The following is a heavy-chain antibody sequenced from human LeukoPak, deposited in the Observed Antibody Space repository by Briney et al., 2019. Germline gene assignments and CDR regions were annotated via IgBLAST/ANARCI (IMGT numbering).Heavy chain of an antibody. Sequence: ASMKVSCKASGYTFTGYYIHWLRQAPGQGLEWMGWLNPNSGGTKYAEKFQGRVTMTRDTSISTAYMELSSLSSDDTAAYYCARGRVSVGDASGWSGWGQGTLVTASS. D-gene: IGHD6-19*01. CDR3: ARGRVSVGDASGWSG. V-gene: IGHV1-2*02. J-gene: IGHJ4*02. CDR1: GYTFTGYY. CDR2: LNPNSGGT.